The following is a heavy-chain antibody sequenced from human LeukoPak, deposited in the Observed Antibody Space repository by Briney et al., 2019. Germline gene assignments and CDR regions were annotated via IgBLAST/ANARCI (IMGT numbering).Heavy chain of an antibody. V-gene: IGHV3-48*01. J-gene: IGHJ4*02. CDR1: GFSFSNYG. Sequence: GGSLRLSCTASGFSFSNYGMIWVRQAPGKGLEWVSYISTSSKTTYYADSVKGRFFISRDNAKNSLFLQMNGLRSEDTAVFYCARTIRGDDWGQGTLVLVSS. D-gene: IGHD3-10*01. CDR2: ISTSSKTT. CDR3: ARTIRGDD.